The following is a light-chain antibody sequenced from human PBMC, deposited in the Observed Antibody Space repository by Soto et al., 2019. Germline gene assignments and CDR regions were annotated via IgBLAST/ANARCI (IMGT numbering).Light chain of an antibody. J-gene: IGLJ1*01. Sequence: QSVLTQPASVSGSPGQSITISCAGTSGDIGAYNYVSWYQQHPGKAPKLMIYDASNRPSGISNRFSGSKSGNTASLTISGLQVEDEADYYCISLTSSPSYVFGTGTKVTVL. CDR1: SGDIGAYNY. CDR2: DAS. V-gene: IGLV2-14*03. CDR3: ISLTSSPSYV.